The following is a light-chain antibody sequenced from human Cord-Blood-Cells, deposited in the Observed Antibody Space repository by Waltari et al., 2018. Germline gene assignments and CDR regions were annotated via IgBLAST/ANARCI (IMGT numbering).Light chain of an antibody. CDR1: VLAKKY. CDR2: KDS. CDR3: YSAADNSLV. V-gene: IGLV3-27*01. J-gene: IGLJ3*02. Sequence: SYELTQPSSVSVSPGQTARITCSGAVLAKKYARWFQLKPGQAPVLVIYKDSERPSGIPERFSGSSSGTTVTLTISGAQVEDEADYYCYSAADNSLVFGGGTKLTVL.